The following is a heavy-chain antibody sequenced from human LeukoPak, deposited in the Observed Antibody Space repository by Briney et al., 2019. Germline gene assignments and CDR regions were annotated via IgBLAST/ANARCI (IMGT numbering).Heavy chain of an antibody. CDR3: AKDPRIQPKKQHAESGDY. D-gene: IGHD6-13*01. CDR1: DGSSSGYF. J-gene: IGHJ4*02. V-gene: IGHV4-34*01. Sequence: SETLSLTCAVFDGSSSGYFWTWFRLSPGRGLEWLGEINQSGTTNYNPSLKGRITISVDPSKSQFSLHLRSLTAADTAVYYCAKDPRIQPKKQHAESGDYWGQGILVTVSS. CDR2: INQSGTT.